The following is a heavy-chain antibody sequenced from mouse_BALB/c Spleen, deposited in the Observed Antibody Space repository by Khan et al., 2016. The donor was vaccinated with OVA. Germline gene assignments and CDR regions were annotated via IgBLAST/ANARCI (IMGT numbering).Heavy chain of an antibody. CDR3: ARGGLGLRAYAMDY. CDR1: GYSFTSYY. CDR2: IDPFNGGT. J-gene: IGHJ4*01. V-gene: IGHV1S135*01. Sequence: VQLKQSGPELMKPGASVKISCKASGYSFTSYYIHWVKQSHGKSLEWIGYIDPFNGGTSYNQKFKGKATLTLDKSSSTAYLHLSSLTSEDSEVYFCARGGLGLRAYAMDYWGQGTSVTVSS. D-gene: IGHD3-1*01.